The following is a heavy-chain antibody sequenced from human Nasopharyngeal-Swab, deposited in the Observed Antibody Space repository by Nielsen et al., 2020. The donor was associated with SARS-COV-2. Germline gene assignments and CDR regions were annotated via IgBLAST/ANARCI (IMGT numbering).Heavy chain of an antibody. CDR2: ISGNTFTT. D-gene: IGHD3/OR15-3a*01. CDR3: AKELGLVGGIANSLFDY. V-gene: IGHV3-23*01. CDR1: GFNFSSYA. J-gene: IGHJ4*02. Sequence: GESLKISCAASGFNFSSYAMSWVRQAPGKGLEWVSSISGNTFTTYYTNSVKGRFTISRDNSKNTLSLQMNSLRAEDTAVYYCAKELGLVGGIANSLFDYWGQGTLVTVSS.